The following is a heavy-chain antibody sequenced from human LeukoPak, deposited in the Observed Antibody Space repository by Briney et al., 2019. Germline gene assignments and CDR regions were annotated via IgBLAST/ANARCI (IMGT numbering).Heavy chain of an antibody. CDR3: AKDGVAAAAL. V-gene: IGHV3-30*18. D-gene: IGHD6-13*01. J-gene: IGHJ4*02. CDR1: EFTFSSYG. Sequence: GGSLRLSCAASEFTFSSYGMHWVRQAPGKGLEWVAVISYDGSNKYYADSVKGRFTISRDNSKNTLYLQMNSLRAEDTAVYYCAKDGVAAAALWGQGTLVTVSS. CDR2: ISYDGSNK.